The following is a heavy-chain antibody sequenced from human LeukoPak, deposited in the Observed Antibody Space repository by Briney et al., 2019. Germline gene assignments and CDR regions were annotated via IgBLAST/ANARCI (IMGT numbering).Heavy chain of an antibody. CDR2: IKQDGSEK. Sequence: PGGSLRLSCAASGFTFSSYAMSWVRQAPGKGLEWVANIKQDGSEKYYVDSVKGRFTISRDNAKNSLYLQMNSLRAEDTAVYYCARDSSSWYYLTHAEYFQHWGQGTLVTVSS. CDR3: ARDSSSWYYLTHAEYFQH. D-gene: IGHD6-13*01. V-gene: IGHV3-7*03. J-gene: IGHJ1*01. CDR1: GFTFSSYA.